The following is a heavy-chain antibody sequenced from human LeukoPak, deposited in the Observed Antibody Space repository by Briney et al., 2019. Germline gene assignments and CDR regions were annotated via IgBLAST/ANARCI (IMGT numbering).Heavy chain of an antibody. Sequence: QPGRSLRLSCTASGFTFGDYAMSWVRQAPGKGLEWVGFIRSKAYGGTTEYAASVKGRFTISRDDSKSIAYLQMNSLKTEDTAVYYCTREGVTHYFDYWGQGTPVTVSS. D-gene: IGHD4-23*01. V-gene: IGHV3-49*04. CDR1: GFTFGDYA. CDR3: TREGVTHYFDY. J-gene: IGHJ4*02. CDR2: IRSKAYGGTT.